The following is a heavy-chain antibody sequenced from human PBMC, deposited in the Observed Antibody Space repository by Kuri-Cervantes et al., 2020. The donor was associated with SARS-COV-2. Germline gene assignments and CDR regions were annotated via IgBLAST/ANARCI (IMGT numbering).Heavy chain of an antibody. V-gene: IGHV1-18*01. J-gene: IGHJ6*03. D-gene: IGHD3-3*01. CDR1: SYTFTRYG. Sequence: ASVKVSCKASSYTFTRYGINSVRQVPGQGLEWMGWISAYNGNTNYGQKLQGRVTMTTDTSTSTAYMELRSLRSDDTAVYYCARSCLEWLNYYYYYYMDVWGKGTTVTVSS. CDR3: ARSCLEWLNYYYYYYMDV. CDR2: ISAYNGNT.